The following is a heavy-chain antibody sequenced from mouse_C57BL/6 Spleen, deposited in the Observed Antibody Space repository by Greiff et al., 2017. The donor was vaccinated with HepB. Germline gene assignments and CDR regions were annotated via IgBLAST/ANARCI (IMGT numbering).Heavy chain of an antibody. CDR3: TTAYRGAWFAY. J-gene: IGHJ3*01. D-gene: IGHD2-14*01. Sequence: VQLQQSGAELVRPGASVKLSCTASGFNIKDDYMHWVKQRPEQGLEWIGWIDPENGDTEYASKFQGKATITADRSSNTAYLQLSSLTSEDTAVYYCTTAYRGAWFAYWGQGTLVTVSA. CDR1: GFNIKDDY. CDR2: IDPENGDT. V-gene: IGHV14-4*01.